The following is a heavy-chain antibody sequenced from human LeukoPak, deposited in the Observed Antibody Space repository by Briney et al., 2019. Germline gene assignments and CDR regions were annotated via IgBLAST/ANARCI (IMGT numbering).Heavy chain of an antibody. V-gene: IGHV3-30*18. CDR2: ISNDGSNE. Sequence: GRSLRLSCAASGFTFSSYGMHWVRQAPGKGLEWVAVISNDGSNEYYADSVKGRFTISRDNSKNTLYLQMKSLRAEDTAVYYCAKRGPYYYYGMDVWGQGTTVTVSS. CDR1: GFTFSSYG. CDR3: AKRGPYYYYGMDV. J-gene: IGHJ6*02.